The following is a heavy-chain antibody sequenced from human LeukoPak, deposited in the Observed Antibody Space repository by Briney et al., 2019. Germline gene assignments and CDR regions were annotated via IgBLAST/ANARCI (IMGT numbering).Heavy chain of an antibody. Sequence: ASVKVSCKASGGTFSSYAISWVRQAPGQGLEWMGRIIPILGIANYAQKFQGRVTITADKSTSTAYMELSRLRSDDTAVYYCARVISTYYYDSSGYYPLDYWGQGTLVTVSS. CDR3: ARVISTYYYDSSGYYPLDY. CDR2: IIPILGIA. J-gene: IGHJ4*02. D-gene: IGHD3-22*01. V-gene: IGHV1-69*04. CDR1: GGTFSSYA.